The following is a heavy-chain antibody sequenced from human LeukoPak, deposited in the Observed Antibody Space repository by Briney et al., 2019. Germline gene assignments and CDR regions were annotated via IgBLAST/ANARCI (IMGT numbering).Heavy chain of an antibody. CDR1: GYTLTELS. D-gene: IGHD3-22*01. CDR3: ARAAYDSSGYYRYYFDY. J-gene: IGHJ4*02. Sequence: ASVKVSCKVSGYTLTELSMHWVRQAPGKGLEWMGGFDPEDGETIYAQKFQGRVTMTEDTSTDTAYMELSSLRSEDTAVYYCARAAYDSSGYYRYYFDYWGQGTLVTVSS. CDR2: FDPEDGET. V-gene: IGHV1-24*01.